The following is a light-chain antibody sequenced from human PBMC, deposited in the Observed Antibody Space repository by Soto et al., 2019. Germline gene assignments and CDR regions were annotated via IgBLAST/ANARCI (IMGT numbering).Light chain of an antibody. CDR1: SGHSTYA. Sequence: QSVLTQSPSASASLGASVKITCTLSSGHSTYAIAWHQQQPEKGPRYLMRLNSDGSQNKGDGIPDRFSGSSSGTERYLTISSLQSEDEADYSCQTWGAGIVVFGGGTKLTVL. V-gene: IGLV4-69*01. CDR2: LNSDGSQ. CDR3: QTWGAGIVV. J-gene: IGLJ2*01.